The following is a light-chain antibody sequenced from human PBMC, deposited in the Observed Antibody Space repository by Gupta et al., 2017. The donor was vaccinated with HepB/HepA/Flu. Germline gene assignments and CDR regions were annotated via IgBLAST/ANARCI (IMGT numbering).Light chain of an antibody. CDR3: AAWDDRLKGLV. CDR1: WSNIGDNT. J-gene: IGLJ3*02. V-gene: IGLV1-36*01. Sequence: QSVVTQPPSVSEAPRQRVTIYCSGSWSNIGDNTVNWYQQLPGTAPTPCIEDADLLPSGVSDRFSGSKSGTSASLTISGLQSEDEADYSCAAWDDRLKGLVVGGGTKMNVL. CDR2: DAD.